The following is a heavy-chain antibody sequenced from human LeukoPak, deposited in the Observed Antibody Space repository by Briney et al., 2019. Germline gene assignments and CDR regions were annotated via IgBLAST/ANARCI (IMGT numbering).Heavy chain of an antibody. CDR2: IYSGGST. CDR1: GFTVSSNY. CDR3: ARLGSGSYYYYYMDV. V-gene: IGHV3-53*01. D-gene: IGHD3-10*01. J-gene: IGHJ6*03. Sequence: GGSLRLSCAASGFTVSSNYMSWVRQAPGKGLEWVSVIYSGGSTYYADSAKGRFTISRDNAKNSLYLQMNSLRAEDTAVYYCARLGSGSYYYYYMDVWGKGTTVTVSS.